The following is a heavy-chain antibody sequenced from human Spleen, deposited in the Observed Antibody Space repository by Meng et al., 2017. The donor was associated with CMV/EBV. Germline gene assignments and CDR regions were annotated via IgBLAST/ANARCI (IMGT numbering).Heavy chain of an antibody. CDR3: ARASKDFLSGHWNYGMDV. CDR2: IGTLHDT. Sequence: GESLKISCAASGFTYSDYDMHWVRQVPGKGLEWVSAIGTLHDTYYPGSVKGRFTISRENAKNSLYLQMNSLRVGDTAVYYCARASKDFLSGHWNYGMDVWGQGTTVTVSS. D-gene: IGHD3-3*01. V-gene: IGHV3-13*01. CDR1: GFTYSDYD. J-gene: IGHJ6*02.